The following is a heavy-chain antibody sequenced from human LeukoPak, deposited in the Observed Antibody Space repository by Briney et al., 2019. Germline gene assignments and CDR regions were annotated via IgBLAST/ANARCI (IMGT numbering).Heavy chain of an antibody. Sequence: SETLSLTCTVSGGSISSYSWNWIRQPPGKGLEWIGYIYYSGSTNYNPSLKSRVTMSVDTSKNQFSLKLTSGTAAGTAGYYCAKHGGGSDWDIDTWGQGTLVTVSS. CDR1: GGSISSYS. D-gene: IGHD6-19*01. CDR3: AKHGGGSDWDIDT. CDR2: IYYSGST. J-gene: IGHJ5*02. V-gene: IGHV4-59*08.